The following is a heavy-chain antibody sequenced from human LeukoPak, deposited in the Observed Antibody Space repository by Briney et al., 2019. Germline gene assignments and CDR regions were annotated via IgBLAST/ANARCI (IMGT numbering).Heavy chain of an antibody. Sequence: PSETLSLTCTVSGGSISSGGYYWSWIRQHPGKGLEWIGYIYYSGSTYYNPSLKSRVTISVDTSKNQFSLKLSSVTAADTAVYYCARGTELVGLNYYYYYGMDVWGQGTTVTVSS. V-gene: IGHV4-31*03. CDR1: GGSISSGGYY. CDR2: IYYSGST. D-gene: IGHD2-15*01. CDR3: ARGTELVGLNYYYYYGMDV. J-gene: IGHJ6*02.